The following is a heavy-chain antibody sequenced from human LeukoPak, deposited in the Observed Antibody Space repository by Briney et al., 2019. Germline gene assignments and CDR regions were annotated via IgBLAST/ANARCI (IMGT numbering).Heavy chain of an antibody. Sequence: SETLSLTCTASGGSISGHYWSWIRQSPGKGLEWIGFMHYSGNTNSNPSLRSRVTISMDTSKNHFSLKMSSVTAADTAVYYCARDSPFEWDVFGDSFDIWGQGTVVTVSS. CDR1: GGSISGHY. V-gene: IGHV4-59*11. CDR2: MHYSGNT. CDR3: ARDSPFEWDVFGDSFDI. D-gene: IGHD1-26*01. J-gene: IGHJ3*02.